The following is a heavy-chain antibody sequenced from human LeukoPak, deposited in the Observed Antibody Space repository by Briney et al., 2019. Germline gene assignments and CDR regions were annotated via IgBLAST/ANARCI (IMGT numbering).Heavy chain of an antibody. Sequence: SETLSLTCTVSGGSISSYYWSWIRQPPGKGLEWIGYIYYSGSTNDNPSLKSRLTISVDTSKNQFSLKLSSVTAADTAVYYCARAVGGGNYDYWGQGTLVTVSS. CDR1: GGSISSYY. CDR3: ARAVGGGNYDY. V-gene: IGHV4-59*01. CDR2: IYYSGST. D-gene: IGHD4-11*01. J-gene: IGHJ4*02.